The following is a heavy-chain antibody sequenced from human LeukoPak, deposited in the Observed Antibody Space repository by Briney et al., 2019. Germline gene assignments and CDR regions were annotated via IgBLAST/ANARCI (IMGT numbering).Heavy chain of an antibody. CDR2: IYSGGST. Sequence: GGSLRLSCAASGFTVSSNFMSWVSQAPGKGMEWVSIIYSGGSTSYADSVKGRFTISGDNSKNTLYLQMNSLRAEDTAVYYCASPPGSRGVFIDYWGQGTLVTVSS. CDR3: ASPPGSRGVFIDY. D-gene: IGHD3-16*01. CDR1: GFTVSSNF. V-gene: IGHV3-53*01. J-gene: IGHJ4*02.